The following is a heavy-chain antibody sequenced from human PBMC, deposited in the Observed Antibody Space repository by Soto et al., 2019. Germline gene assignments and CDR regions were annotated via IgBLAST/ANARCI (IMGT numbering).Heavy chain of an antibody. V-gene: IGHV1-46*01. Sequence: ASVKVSCKASGYTFTSYYMHWVRQAPGQGLEWMGIINPSGGSTSYAQKFQGRVTMTRDTSTSTAYMELSSLRSDDTAVYYCARVDYYGSGSYYNGLDGWFDPWGQGTLVTVSS. CDR1: GYTFTSYY. CDR2: INPSGGST. CDR3: ARVDYYGSGSYYNGLDGWFDP. J-gene: IGHJ5*02. D-gene: IGHD3-10*01.